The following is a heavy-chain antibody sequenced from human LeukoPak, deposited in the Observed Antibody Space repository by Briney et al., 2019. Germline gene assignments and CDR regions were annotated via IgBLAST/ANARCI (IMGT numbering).Heavy chain of an antibody. V-gene: IGHV4-30-4*08. D-gene: IGHD3-16*01. CDR3: ARATYVPPFDI. CDR2: IYYSGST. CDR1: GGSISSGDYY. J-gene: IGHJ3*02. Sequence: SETLSLTCTVSGGSISSGDYYWSWIRQPPGKGLEWIVYIYYSGSTYYNPSLKSRVMILVETSKKQFLLQLSSVTAADTAVYYWARATYVPPFDIWGQGTMVTVSS.